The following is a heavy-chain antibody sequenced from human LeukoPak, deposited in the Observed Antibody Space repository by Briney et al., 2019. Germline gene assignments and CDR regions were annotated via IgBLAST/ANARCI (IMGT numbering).Heavy chain of an antibody. Sequence: GGSLRLSCAASGFTFSNYRMSWVRQTPGKGLEWVATIKLDGSEKDYVGSVRGRFTISRDNAKSLLYLQMNSVRAEDTAVYFCARSSGERWGLDFWGQGTLVTVSS. CDR3: ARSSGERWGLDF. CDR2: IKLDGSEK. D-gene: IGHD4-23*01. J-gene: IGHJ4*02. V-gene: IGHV3-7*01. CDR1: GFTFSNYR.